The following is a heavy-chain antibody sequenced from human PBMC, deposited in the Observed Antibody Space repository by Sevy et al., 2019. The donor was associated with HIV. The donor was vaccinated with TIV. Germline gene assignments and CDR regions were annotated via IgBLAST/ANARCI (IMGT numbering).Heavy chain of an antibody. CDR1: GFTFSSYS. J-gene: IGHJ6*02. V-gene: IGHV3-48*02. Sequence: GGSLRLSCAASGFTFSSYSMNWVRQAPGKGLEWVSYISSSSSTIYYADSVKGRFTISRDNAKNSLYLQMNSLRDEDTAVYYCARGHRVVGRYYYGMDVWGQGTTVTVSS. CDR2: ISSSSSTI. CDR3: ARGHRVVGRYYYGMDV. D-gene: IGHD2-2*01.